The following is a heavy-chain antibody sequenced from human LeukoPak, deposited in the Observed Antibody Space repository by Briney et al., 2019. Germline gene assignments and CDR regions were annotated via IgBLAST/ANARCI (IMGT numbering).Heavy chain of an antibody. Sequence: SETLSLTCAVSGYSISSGYYWGWLRQPPGKGLEWIGSIYHSGSTYYNPSLKSRDTISVDTSKNQFSLKLSSVTAADTAVYYFARDRAGKGYFDYGGQGTLVTVSS. CDR2: IYHSGST. D-gene: IGHD6-19*01. V-gene: IGHV4-38-2*02. CDR1: GYSISSGYY. J-gene: IGHJ4*02. CDR3: ARDRAGKGYFDY.